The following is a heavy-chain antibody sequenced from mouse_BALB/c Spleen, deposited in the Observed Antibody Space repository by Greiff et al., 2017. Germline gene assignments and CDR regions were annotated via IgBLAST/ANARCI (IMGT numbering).Heavy chain of an antibody. CDR3: ARSSYEGTWFAY. J-gene: IGHJ3*01. CDR2: ISSGGGST. Sequence: EGKVVESGGGLVKPGGSLKLSCAASGFAFSSYDMSWVRQTPEKRLEWVAYISSGGGSTYYPDTVKGRFTISRDNAKNTLYLQMSSLKSEDTAMYYCARSSYEGTWFAYWGQGTLVTVSA. V-gene: IGHV5-12-1*01. D-gene: IGHD1-1*01. CDR1: GFAFSSYD.